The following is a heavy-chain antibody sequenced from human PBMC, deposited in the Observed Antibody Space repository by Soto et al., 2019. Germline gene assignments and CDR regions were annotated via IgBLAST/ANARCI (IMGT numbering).Heavy chain of an antibody. V-gene: IGHV2-5*02. CDR3: ARSLWFGELH. J-gene: IGHJ4*02. CDR1: GFSLSTTGVG. Sequence: QITLKESGPTLVKPTQTLTLTCSFSGFSLSTTGVGVGWIRQSPGKALEWLAIIYWDNDKRYSPSLKSRVTITNETSKNQVVLTVTNIDPLDTATYYCARSLWFGELHWGQGALVTVSS. D-gene: IGHD3-10*01. CDR2: IYWDNDK.